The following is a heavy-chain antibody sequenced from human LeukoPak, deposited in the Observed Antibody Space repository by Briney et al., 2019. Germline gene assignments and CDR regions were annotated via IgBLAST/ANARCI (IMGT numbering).Heavy chain of an antibody. CDR2: IDVGSGNT. D-gene: IGHD4-17*01. V-gene: IGHV1-58*02. J-gene: IGHJ5*02. Sequence: SVKVSCKASGFTFTSSAMQWVRQARGQRLEWIGWIDVGSGNTNYAQKFQERVTITRDMSTSTAYMELSSLRSEDTAVYYCAAAGDDYGDYATWGQGTLVTVSS. CDR1: GFTFTSSA. CDR3: AAAGDDYGDYAT.